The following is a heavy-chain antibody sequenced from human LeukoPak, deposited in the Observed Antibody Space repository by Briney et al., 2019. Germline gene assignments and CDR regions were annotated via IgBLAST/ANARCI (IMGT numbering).Heavy chain of an antibody. D-gene: IGHD3-3*01. V-gene: IGHV4-61*01. CDR1: GGSVSSGSYY. CDR2: IYYSGST. Sequence: SETLSLTCTVSGGSVSSGSYYWSWIRQPPGKGLEWIGYIYYSGSTNYNPSLKSRVTISVDTSKNQFSLKPSSVTAADTAVYYCARGGIFGVVIVQPYFDYWGQGTLVTVSS. CDR3: ARGGIFGVVIVQPYFDY. J-gene: IGHJ4*02.